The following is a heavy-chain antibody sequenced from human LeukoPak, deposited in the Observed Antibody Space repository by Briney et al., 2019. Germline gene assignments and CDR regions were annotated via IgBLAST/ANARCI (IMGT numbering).Heavy chain of an antibody. CDR1: GFTFSSYG. V-gene: IGHV3-30*18. Sequence: QPGRSLRLSCAASGFTFSSYGMHWVRQAPGKGLEWVAVISCDGSNKYYADSVKGRFTISRDKFKNTLYLQMNSLRPEDTAVYYCAKVALLGGGYYRREIDYWGQGTLVTVSS. CDR3: AKVALLGGGYYRREIDY. D-gene: IGHD3-3*01. J-gene: IGHJ4*02. CDR2: ISCDGSNK.